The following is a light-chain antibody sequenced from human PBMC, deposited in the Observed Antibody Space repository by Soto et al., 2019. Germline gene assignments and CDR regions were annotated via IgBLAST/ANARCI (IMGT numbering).Light chain of an antibody. CDR3: QQRSNWPLT. CDR1: QSVSSN. V-gene: IGKV3-11*01. Sequence: EIVMTQSPATLSVSPGERATLSFRASQSVSSNLAWYQQKPGQAPRLLIYGASTRATGIPARFSGSGSGTDFTLTISSLEPEDFAVYYCQQRSNWPLTFGGGTKWIS. CDR2: GAS. J-gene: IGKJ4*01.